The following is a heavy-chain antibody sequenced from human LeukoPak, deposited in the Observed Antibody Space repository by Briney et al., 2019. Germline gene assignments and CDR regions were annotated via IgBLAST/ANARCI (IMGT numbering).Heavy chain of an antibody. CDR1: GYTFTIYG. CDR3: ARAALYYYGSGSYSGDL. J-gene: IGHJ3*01. Sequence: GASVKVSCKASGYTFTIYGISWVRQAPGQGLEWMGWISTYNGNTNYAQNLQGRVTMTTDTSTTTAYMELRSLRSDDTAVYYCARAALYYYGSGSYSGDLWGQGTMVTVSS. V-gene: IGHV1-18*01. D-gene: IGHD3-10*01. CDR2: ISTYNGNT.